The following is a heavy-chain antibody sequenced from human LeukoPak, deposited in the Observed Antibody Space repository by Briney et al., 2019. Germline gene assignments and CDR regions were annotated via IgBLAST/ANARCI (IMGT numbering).Heavy chain of an antibody. CDR3: ARGYYDILTGYFLPLDY. Sequence: GGPLRLSCAASGFTFSSYAMHWVRQAPGKGLEWVAAISYDGSNKYYADSVKGRFTISRDNSKNTLYLQMNSLRAEDTAVYYCARGYYDILTGYFLPLDYWGQGTLVTVSS. D-gene: IGHD3-9*01. J-gene: IGHJ4*02. CDR2: ISYDGSNK. V-gene: IGHV3-30-3*01. CDR1: GFTFSSYA.